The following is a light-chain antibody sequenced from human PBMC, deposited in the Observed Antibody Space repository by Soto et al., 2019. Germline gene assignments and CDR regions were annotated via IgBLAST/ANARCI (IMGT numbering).Light chain of an antibody. Sequence: EIVMTQSPGTLSLSPGERATLSCRASQSVITSFLAWFQQKPGQAPRLLIYDASSRATGIPDRFSGSGSGTDFALTISRLEPEDSAVYYCQQYGMSPPYTFGQGTKLEIK. CDR1: QSVITSF. V-gene: IGKV3-20*01. CDR3: QQYGMSPPYT. CDR2: DAS. J-gene: IGKJ2*01.